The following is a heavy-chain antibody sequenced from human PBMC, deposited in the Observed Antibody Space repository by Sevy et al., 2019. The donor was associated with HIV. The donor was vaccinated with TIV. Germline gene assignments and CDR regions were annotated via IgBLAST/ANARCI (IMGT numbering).Heavy chain of an antibody. CDR2: ISAYNGNT. J-gene: IGHJ4*02. CDR1: GYTFTSYG. CDR3: ATTKDYYDTSGYPFDS. V-gene: IGHV1-18*01. Sequence: ASVKVSCKASGYTFTSYGISWVRQAPGQGLEWMGWISAYNGNTNYAQKLQGRVTMTTDTSTSTAYMELRSLRSEDTAVYYCATTKDYYDTSGYPFDSWGQGTLVTVSS. D-gene: IGHD3-22*01.